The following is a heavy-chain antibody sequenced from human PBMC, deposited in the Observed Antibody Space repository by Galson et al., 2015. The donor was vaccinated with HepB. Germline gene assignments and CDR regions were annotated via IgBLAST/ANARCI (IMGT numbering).Heavy chain of an antibody. D-gene: IGHD5-24*01. CDR3: AREFSDGYFSYYFDY. J-gene: IGHJ4*02. CDR1: GCTFSSYA. Sequence: SVKLSCKASGCTFSSYAISWVRQAPGQGLEWMGRIIPILGIANYAQKFKGRVTITADKSTSTAYMELNSLRSEDTAVYYCAREFSDGYFSYYFDYWGKGTLVTVSS. CDR2: IIPILGIA. V-gene: IGHV1-69*04.